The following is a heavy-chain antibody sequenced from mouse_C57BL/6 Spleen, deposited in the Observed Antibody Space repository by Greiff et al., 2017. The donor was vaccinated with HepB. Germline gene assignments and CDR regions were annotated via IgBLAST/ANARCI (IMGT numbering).Heavy chain of an antibody. CDR3: ARPFYYDYAYYYAMDY. J-gene: IGHJ4*01. CDR2: ISSGSSTI. Sequence: EVQRVESGGGLVKPGGSLKLSCAASGFTFSDYGMHWVRQAPEKGLEWVAYISSGSSTIYYADTVKGRFTISRDNAKNTLFLQMTSLRSEDTAMYYCARPFYYDYAYYYAMDYWGQGTSVTVSS. CDR1: GFTFSDYG. V-gene: IGHV5-17*01. D-gene: IGHD2-4*01.